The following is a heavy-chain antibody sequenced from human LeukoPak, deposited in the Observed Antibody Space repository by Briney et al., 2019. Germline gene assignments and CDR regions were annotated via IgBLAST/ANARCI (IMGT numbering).Heavy chain of an antibody. CDR3: AAGEGGGKDPAAAGTGYFQH. V-gene: IGHV4-30-2*01. J-gene: IGHJ1*01. D-gene: IGHD6-13*01. Sequence: PSQTLSLTCAVSGGSISSGGYSWSWIRQPPGKGLEWIGYIYHSGSTYYNPSLKSRVTISVDRSKNQFSLKLSSVTAADTAVYYCAAGEGGGKDPAAAGTGYFQHWGQGTLVTVSS. CDR2: IYHSGST. CDR1: GGSISSGGYS.